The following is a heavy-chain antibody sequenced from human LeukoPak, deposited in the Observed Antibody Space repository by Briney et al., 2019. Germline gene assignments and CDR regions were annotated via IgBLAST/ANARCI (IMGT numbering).Heavy chain of an antibody. CDR2: IIDTGST. J-gene: IGHJ2*01. CDR3: ARPTMYSPRDWYFDL. D-gene: IGHD4-11*01. CDR1: DGSFSGYY. V-gene: IGHV4-34*12. Sequence: SETLSLTCAVYDGSFSGYYWTWIRQPPGKGLEWVGEIIDTGSTNYNSSLKRRVTISVDTSKNHFSLKLTSVTATDTAVYFCARPTMYSPRDWYFDLWGRGALVTVSS.